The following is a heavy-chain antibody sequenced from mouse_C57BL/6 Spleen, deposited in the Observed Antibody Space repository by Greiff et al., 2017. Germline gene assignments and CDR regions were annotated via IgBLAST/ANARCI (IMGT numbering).Heavy chain of an antibody. J-gene: IGHJ3*01. V-gene: IGHV1-20*01. Sequence: EVKLQESGPELVKPGDSVKISCKASGYSFTGYFMNWVMQSHGKSLEWIGRINPYNGDTFYNQKFKGKATLTVDKSSSTAHMELRSLTSADSAVYYCARQDDYDWFAYWGQGTLVTVAA. CDR2: INPYNGDT. CDR1: GYSFTGYF. D-gene: IGHD2-4*01. CDR3: ARQDDYDWFAY.